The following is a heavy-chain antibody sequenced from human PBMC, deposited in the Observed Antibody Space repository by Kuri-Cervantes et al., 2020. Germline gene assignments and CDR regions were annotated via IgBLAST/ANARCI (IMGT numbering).Heavy chain of an antibody. Sequence: GESLKISCAASGFTFSSYDMHWVRRATGKGLEWVSPIGSAGDTYYPGSVKGRFTISRDNAKNSLYLQMNSLRAEDTALYYCARDRLIDYQYYYMDVWGKGTTVTVSS. V-gene: IGHV3-13*01. CDR3: ARDRLIDYQYYYMDV. D-gene: IGHD2-8*01. J-gene: IGHJ6*03. CDR1: GFTFSSYD. CDR2: IGSAGDT.